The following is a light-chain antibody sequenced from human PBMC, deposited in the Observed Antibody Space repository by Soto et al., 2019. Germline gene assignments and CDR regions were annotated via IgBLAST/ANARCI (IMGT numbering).Light chain of an antibody. Sequence: THSPGTLSLNTEEGATLSCRASQSVGGTFLAWYQQKGGQAPRLLIHGASNRATGIPDRFSGSGSGTDFTLTISSLEPEDFAVYYCQQYGGSPRTFGQRTKVDI. V-gene: IGKV3-20*01. CDR3: QQYGGSPRT. CDR2: GAS. CDR1: QSVGGTF. J-gene: IGKJ1*01.